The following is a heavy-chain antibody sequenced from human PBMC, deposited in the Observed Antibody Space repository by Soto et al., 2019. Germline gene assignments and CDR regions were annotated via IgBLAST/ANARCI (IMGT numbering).Heavy chain of an antibody. CDR3: SRLAVAGHLDP. J-gene: IGHJ5*02. Sequence: QLQLQESGPGLVKPSETLSLTCTVSGGSISSNTYYCGWIRQPPGKGLEWIGSIFYSGSTYYNPSLKSRVTISVDTSKNQFSLKLSSATAADTAVYYCSRLAVAGHLDPWGQGTLVTVSS. CDR2: IFYSGST. D-gene: IGHD6-19*01. CDR1: GGSISSNTYY. V-gene: IGHV4-39*01.